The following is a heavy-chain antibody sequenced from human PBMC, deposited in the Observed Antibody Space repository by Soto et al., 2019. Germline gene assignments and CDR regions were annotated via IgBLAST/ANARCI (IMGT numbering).Heavy chain of an antibody. V-gene: IGHV4-61*01. CDR1: GGSVSSGSYY. CDR3: ARVGERWQYFDWFYYFDS. Sequence: SETLSLTCTVSGGSVSSGSYYWSWIRQPPGKGLEWIGYVYYSGSSTSNPSLKSRVTMSADTSKNQLSLKVRSVTAADTAVYYCARVGERWQYFDWFYYFDSWGQGALVTVSS. D-gene: IGHD3-9*01. CDR2: VYYSGSS. J-gene: IGHJ4*02.